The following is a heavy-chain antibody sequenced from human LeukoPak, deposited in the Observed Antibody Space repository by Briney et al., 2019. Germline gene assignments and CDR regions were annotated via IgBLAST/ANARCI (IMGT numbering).Heavy chain of an antibody. J-gene: IGHJ4*02. D-gene: IGHD1-26*01. CDR3: ARTRHLGLDY. CDR2: TYYRSKWYY. Sequence: SQTLSLTCVVSGDSVSSNSDAWNWIRQSPSRGLEWLGRTYYRSKWYYHYAVSMKSRITVNPDTSKNQFSLQLNSVTPEDTAVYYCARTRHLGLDYWGQGTLVTVSS. V-gene: IGHV6-1*01. CDR1: GDSVSSNSDA.